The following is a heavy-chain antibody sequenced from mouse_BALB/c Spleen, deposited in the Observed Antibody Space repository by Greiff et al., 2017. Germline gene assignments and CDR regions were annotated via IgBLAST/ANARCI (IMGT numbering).Heavy chain of an antibody. CDR3: ARGRLYYYGGSYFDC. Sequence: QVQLQQSGPELARPGASVKMSCKASGYTFTSYWMHWVKQRPGQGLEWIGMIYPSNRETRLNQKFKDKATLNVDKSTNTAYMQLSSLTSEDSAVYYCARGRLYYYGGSYFDCWGEGTTLTVSS. J-gene: IGHJ2*01. CDR1: GYTFTSYW. CDR2: IYPSNRET. V-gene: IGHV1-61*01. D-gene: IGHD1-1*01.